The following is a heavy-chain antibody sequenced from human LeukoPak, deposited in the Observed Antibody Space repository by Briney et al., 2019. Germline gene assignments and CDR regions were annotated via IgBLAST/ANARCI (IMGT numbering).Heavy chain of an antibody. V-gene: IGHV1-46*01. CDR3: ASEDTAMVYDY. D-gene: IGHD5-18*01. J-gene: IGHJ4*02. Sequence: ASVKVSCKASGYTFTTYYIHWVRQAPGQGLEWMGIINPSGGSTSYAQKFQGRVTITADESTSTAYMELSSLRSEDTAVYYCASEDTAMVYDYWGQGTLVTVSS. CDR1: GYTFTTYY. CDR2: INPSGGST.